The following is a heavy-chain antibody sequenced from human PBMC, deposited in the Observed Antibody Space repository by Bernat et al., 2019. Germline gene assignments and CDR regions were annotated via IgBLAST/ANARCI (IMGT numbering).Heavy chain of an antibody. V-gene: IGHV1-58*02. CDR2: IVVGSGNT. J-gene: IGHJ5*02. CDR1: GFTFTSSA. CDR3: AFDIGPTDPGWFDP. Sequence: QMQLVQSGPEVKKPGTSVKVSCKASGFTFTSSAMQWVRQARGQRLEWIGWIVVGSGNTNYAQKFQERVTITRDMSTSTAYMELNSLRVEDTAVYFCAFDIGPTDPGWFDPWGQGTLVTVSS. D-gene: IGHD3-9*01.